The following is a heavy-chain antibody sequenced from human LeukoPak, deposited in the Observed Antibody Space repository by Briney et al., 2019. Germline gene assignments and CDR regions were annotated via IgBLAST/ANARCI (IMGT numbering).Heavy chain of an antibody. Sequence: PSQTLSLTCTVSGGSISSGGYYWSWIRQPPGKGLEWIGYIYYSGSTNYNPSLKSRGTISVDTSKNQFSLKLSSVTAADTAVYYCARGSGSYSTFDYWGQGTLVTVSS. CDR3: ARGSGSYSTFDY. CDR1: GGSISSGGYY. CDR2: IYYSGST. V-gene: IGHV4-61*08. D-gene: IGHD1-26*01. J-gene: IGHJ4*02.